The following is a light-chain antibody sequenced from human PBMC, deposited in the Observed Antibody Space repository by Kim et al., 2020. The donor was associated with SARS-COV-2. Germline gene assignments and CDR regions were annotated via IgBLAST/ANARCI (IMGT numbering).Light chain of an antibody. Sequence: SSELTQDPVVSVALGQTVRITCQGDSLRSYYASWYQQKPGQAPVLVIYGKNNRPSGIPDRFSGSSSGNTASLTITGAQAEDEADYYCNSRDSSGNHLEVF. CDR3: NSRDSSGNHLEV. CDR2: GKN. V-gene: IGLV3-19*01. CDR1: SLRSYY. J-gene: IGLJ2*01.